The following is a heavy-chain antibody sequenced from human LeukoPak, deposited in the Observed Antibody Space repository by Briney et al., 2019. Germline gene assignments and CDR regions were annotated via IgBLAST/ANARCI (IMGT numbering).Heavy chain of an antibody. CDR3: ARGRLYCSGGSCYPYFDY. CDR2: IIPIFGTA. V-gene: IGHV1-69*06. D-gene: IGHD2-15*01. CDR1: GGTFSSYA. Sequence: ASVKASCKASGGTFSSYAISWVRQAPGQGLEWMGGIIPIFGTANYAQKFQGRVTITADKSTSTAYMELSSLRSEDTAVYYCARGRLYCSGGSCYPYFDYWGQGTLVTVSS. J-gene: IGHJ4*02.